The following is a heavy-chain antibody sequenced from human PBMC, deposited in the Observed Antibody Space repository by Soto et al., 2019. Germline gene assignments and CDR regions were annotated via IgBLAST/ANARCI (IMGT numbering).Heavy chain of an antibody. Sequence: ASVKVSCKASGYTFTSYGISWVRQAPGQGLEWMGWISAYNGNTNYAQKLQGRVTMTTDTSTSTAYMELRSLRSDDTAVYYCARDTPHIVATIVPHNLNDYNAFDIWGQGTMVTVSS. CDR3: ARDTPHIVATIVPHNLNDYNAFDI. CDR1: GYTFTSYG. CDR2: ISAYNGNT. D-gene: IGHD5-12*01. J-gene: IGHJ3*02. V-gene: IGHV1-18*01.